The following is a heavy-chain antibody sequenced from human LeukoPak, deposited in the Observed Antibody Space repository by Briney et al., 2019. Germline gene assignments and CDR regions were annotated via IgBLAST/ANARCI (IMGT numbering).Heavy chain of an antibody. CDR2: IYPGDSAT. D-gene: IGHD2-15*01. V-gene: IGHV5-51*01. J-gene: IGHJ4*02. CDR1: GYSFTNYW. Sequence: KRGESLKISCKASGYSFTNYWIGWVRPMPGKGLEWMGIIYPGDSATRYSPSFQGQVTISADKSISTAYLQWSSLKASDTAMYYCARQGYCSGGGCAFDDWGQGTLVTVSS. CDR3: ARQGYCSGGGCAFDD.